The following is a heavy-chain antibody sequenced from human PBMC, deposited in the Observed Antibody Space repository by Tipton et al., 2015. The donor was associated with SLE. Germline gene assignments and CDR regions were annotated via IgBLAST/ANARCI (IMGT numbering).Heavy chain of an antibody. CDR2: INIDTASR. CDR1: GFTFSSYG. J-gene: IGHJ4*02. Sequence: SLRLSCAASGFTFSSYGMHWVRQAPGKGLEWVSSINIDTASRYDADSVKGRFTISRDNSKNTLYLQMNSLRADDTAVYYCARGGLAGYYFDYWGQGTLVTVSS. CDR3: ARGGLAGYYFDY. D-gene: IGHD3-3*02. V-gene: IGHV3-NL1*01.